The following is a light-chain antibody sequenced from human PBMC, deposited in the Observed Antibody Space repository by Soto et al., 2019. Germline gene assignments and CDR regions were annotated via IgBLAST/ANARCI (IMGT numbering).Light chain of an antibody. CDR1: QSVSSK. CDR2: DAS. CDR3: QQRSNWLSIT. V-gene: IGKV3-11*01. Sequence: EIVMTQSPATLSVSPGEGATLSCRASQSVSSKLAWYQQKPGQAPRLLIYDASNRATGIPARFSGSGSGTDFTLTISSLEPEDFAVYYCQQRSNWLSITFGQGTRLEIK. J-gene: IGKJ5*01.